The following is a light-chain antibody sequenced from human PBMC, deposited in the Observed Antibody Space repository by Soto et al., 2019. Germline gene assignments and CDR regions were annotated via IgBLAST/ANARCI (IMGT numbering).Light chain of an antibody. V-gene: IGKV1-8*01. CDR3: QQYYSYPYT. Sequence: AIRMTQSPSSFSASTGDRVTITCRASQGISSYLAWYQQKPGKYPKLLIYAASTLQSGVPPRFSGSGSATDFTLNISCLQSEDFATYYGQQYYSYPYTFGQGTKLEIK. CDR2: AAS. CDR1: QGISSY. J-gene: IGKJ2*01.